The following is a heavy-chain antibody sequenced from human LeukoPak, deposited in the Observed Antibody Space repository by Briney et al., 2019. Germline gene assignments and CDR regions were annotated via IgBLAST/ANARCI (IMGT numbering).Heavy chain of an antibody. CDR1: GFTFSSYE. CDR3: STYYYDSSGPTGVGY. J-gene: IGHJ4*02. Sequence: GGSLRLSCAASGFTFSSYEMNWVRQAPGKGLEWVSYISSSGDTIYYADSVKGRFTISRDNAKESLYLQMNSLRAEDTAVYYCSTYYYDSSGPTGVGYWGQGTLVTVSS. D-gene: IGHD3-22*01. CDR2: ISSSGDTI. V-gene: IGHV3-48*03.